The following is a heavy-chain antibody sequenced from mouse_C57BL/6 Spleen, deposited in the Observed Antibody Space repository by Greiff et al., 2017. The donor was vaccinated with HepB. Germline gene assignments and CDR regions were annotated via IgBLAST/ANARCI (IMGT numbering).Heavy chain of an antibody. CDR1: GYTFTDYN. V-gene: IGHV1-18*01. D-gene: IGHD3-1*01. Sequence: SGPELVKPGASVKIPCKASGYTFTDYNMDWVKQSHGKSLEWIGDINPNNGGTIYNQKFKGKATLTVDKSSSTAYMELRSLTSEDTAVYYCARSGRGGYAMDYWGQGTSVTVSS. CDR3: ARSGRGGYAMDY. CDR2: INPNNGGT. J-gene: IGHJ4*01.